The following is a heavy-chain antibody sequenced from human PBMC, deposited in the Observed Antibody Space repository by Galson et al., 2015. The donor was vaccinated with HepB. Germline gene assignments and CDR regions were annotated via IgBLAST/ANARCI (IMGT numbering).Heavy chain of an antibody. V-gene: IGHV4-59*08. CDR1: GGSISSYY. CDR2: IYYSGST. D-gene: IGHD3/OR15-3a*01. J-gene: IGHJ6*02. CDR3: ARHGVWFLGDTYYYYGMDV. Sequence: SETLSLTCTVSGGSISSYYWSWIRLPPGKGLEWIGYIYYSGSTNYNPSLKSRVTISVDTSKNQFSLKLSSVTAADTAVYYCARHGVWFLGDTYYYYGMDVWGQGTTVTVSS.